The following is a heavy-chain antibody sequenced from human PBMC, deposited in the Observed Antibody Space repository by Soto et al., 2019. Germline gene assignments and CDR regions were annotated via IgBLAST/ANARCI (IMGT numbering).Heavy chain of an antibody. CDR1: GFTFTDYW. CDR2: IKQDGSEQ. CDR3: AIMIFGLGTDH. J-gene: IGHJ5*02. V-gene: IGHV3-7*01. D-gene: IGHD3-3*01. Sequence: EVQLVESGGALVQPGGSLRLSCAASGFTFTDYWMNWVRQAPGKGLEWVANIKQDGSEQYYVDSVKGRFTISRDNAKKSLYLQMNSLRAEDTAVYYCAIMIFGLGTDHWGQGTLVTVSS.